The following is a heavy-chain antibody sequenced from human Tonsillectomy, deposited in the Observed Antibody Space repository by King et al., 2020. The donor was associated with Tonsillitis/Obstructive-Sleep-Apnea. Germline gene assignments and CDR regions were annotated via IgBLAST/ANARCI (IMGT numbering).Heavy chain of an antibody. CDR3: ARAIRAVAGTVMDV. D-gene: IGHD6-19*01. CDR1: GYTFTGYY. Sequence: QLVQSGADVKKPGASVKVSCKASGYTFTGYYLHWVRQAPGQGLEWMAWINPNSGVTNYAQKFQGRVTMTRDTSISTAYMELSRLRSDDTAVYYCARAIRAVAGTVMDVWGQGTTVTVSS. J-gene: IGHJ6*02. CDR2: INPNSGVT. V-gene: IGHV1-2*02.